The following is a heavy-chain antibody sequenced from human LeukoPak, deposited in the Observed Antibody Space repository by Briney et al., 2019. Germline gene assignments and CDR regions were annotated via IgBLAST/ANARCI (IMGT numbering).Heavy chain of an antibody. D-gene: IGHD2/OR15-2a*01. CDR2: ITHNSANI. CDR1: EFIFSVSD. CDR3: AVNFRH. Sequence: GGSLRLSCAAPEFIFSVSDMVWARQAPGKGLEWVSTITHNSANIYYADSVKGRFSISRDNARNSLFLQMNSLRAEDTAVYYCAVNFRHWGPGTLVTVSS. V-gene: IGHV3-21*01. J-gene: IGHJ4*02.